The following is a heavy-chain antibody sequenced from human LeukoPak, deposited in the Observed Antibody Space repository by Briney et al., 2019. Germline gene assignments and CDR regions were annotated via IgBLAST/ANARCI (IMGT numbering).Heavy chain of an antibody. CDR1: GGSISSGGYY. V-gene: IGHV4-30-2*01. Sequence: PSQTLSLTCTVSGGSISSGGYYWSWIRQPPGKGLEWIGYIYHSGSTYYNPSLKSRVTISVDRSKNQFSLKLSSVTAADTAVYYCARVGVRWDPVAFDIWGQGTMVTVSS. D-gene: IGHD4-23*01. J-gene: IGHJ3*02. CDR3: ARVGVRWDPVAFDI. CDR2: IYHSGST.